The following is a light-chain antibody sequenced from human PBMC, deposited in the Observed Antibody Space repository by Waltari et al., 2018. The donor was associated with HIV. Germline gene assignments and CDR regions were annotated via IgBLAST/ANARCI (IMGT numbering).Light chain of an antibody. CDR3: LSYTTSTTYV. CDR1: SSDIGSYNR. V-gene: IGLV2-18*02. CDR2: NVS. Sequence: QSALTQPPSVSGSPGQSVTISCTGTSSDIGSYNRVSWYQQAPGTAPKLMIYNVSDRPSGVPDRFSGSKSDNTASLTISGLQAEDEADYYCLSYTTSTTYVFGTGTKVTVL. J-gene: IGLJ1*01.